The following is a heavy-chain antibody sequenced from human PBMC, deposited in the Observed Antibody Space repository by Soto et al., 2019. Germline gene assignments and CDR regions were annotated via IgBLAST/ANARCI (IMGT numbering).Heavy chain of an antibody. CDR3: AGAAHIYNWFDP. CDR2: ISAYNGNT. J-gene: IGHJ5*02. Sequence: ASVKVSCKASGYTFTSYGISWVRQAPGQGLEWMGWISAYNGNTNYAQKLQGRVTMTTDTSTSTAYMELRSLRSYDTAVYYCAGAAHIYNWFDPWGQGTLVTVSS. V-gene: IGHV1-18*01. CDR1: GYTFTSYG. D-gene: IGHD2-21*01.